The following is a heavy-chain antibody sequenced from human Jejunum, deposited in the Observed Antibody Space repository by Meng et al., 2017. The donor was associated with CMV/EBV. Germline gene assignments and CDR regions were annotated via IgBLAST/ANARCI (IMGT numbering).Heavy chain of an antibody. CDR3: ARGKGYSYGYPLDN. J-gene: IGHJ4*02. D-gene: IGHD5-18*01. CDR1: GLSVSSNY. V-gene: IGHV3-53*01. CDR2: IYSAGNT. Sequence: EVQRVGSGGGLIQPGGSLRLACAAPGLSVSSNYMNWVRQAPGKGLEWVSVIYSAGNTFYADSVKGRFTISRDNSKNTLYLQMNSLRAEDTAVYYCARGKGYSYGYPLDNWGQGTLVTVSS.